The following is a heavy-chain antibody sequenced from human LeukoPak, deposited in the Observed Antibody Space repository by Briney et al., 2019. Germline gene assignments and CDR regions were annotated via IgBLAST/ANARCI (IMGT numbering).Heavy chain of an antibody. J-gene: IGHJ3*02. V-gene: IGHV3-9*01. Sequence: GRSLRLSCAASGFTFDDYAMHWVRQAPGKGLEWVSGISWNSGSIGYADSVKGRFTISRDNAKNSLYLRMNSLRAEDTALYYCAKDYSSGWYSAFDIWGQGTMVTVSS. D-gene: IGHD6-19*01. CDR3: AKDYSSGWYSAFDI. CDR1: GFTFDDYA. CDR2: ISWNSGSI.